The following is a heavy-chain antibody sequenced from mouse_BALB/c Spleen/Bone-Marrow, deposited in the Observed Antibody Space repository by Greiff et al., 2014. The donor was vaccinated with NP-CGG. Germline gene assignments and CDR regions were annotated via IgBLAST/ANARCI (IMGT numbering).Heavy chain of an antibody. V-gene: IGHV2-9*02. Sequence: VQLEQSGPGLVAPSQSLSITCTVSGFSLTSYGVHWVRQPPGKGLEWLGVIWADGSTNYNSALMSRLSIRKDNSNSQVFLKMNSLQTEDADMYICDWATPATEAMDYWGQGTSVTVSS. CDR3: DWATPATEAMDY. D-gene: IGHD1-2*01. J-gene: IGHJ4*01. CDR1: GFSLTSYG. CDR2: IWADGST.